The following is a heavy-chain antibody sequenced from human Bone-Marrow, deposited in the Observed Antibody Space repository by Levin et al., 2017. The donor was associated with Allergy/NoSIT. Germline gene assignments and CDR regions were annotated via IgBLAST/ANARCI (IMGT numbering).Heavy chain of an antibody. CDR2: VSPYSGNT. CDR3: ARDPYCSGGTCYGGYFDY. D-gene: IGHD2-15*01. V-gene: IGHV1-18*01. Sequence: GESLKISCKTSGFKFASYGISWVRQAPGQGLEWMGWVSPYSGNTNYPPKLRGRVTMTTDTSTNTAFMELRSLTSDDTALYYCARDPYCSGGTCYGGYFDYWGQGTLVTVSS. J-gene: IGHJ4*02. CDR1: GFKFASYG.